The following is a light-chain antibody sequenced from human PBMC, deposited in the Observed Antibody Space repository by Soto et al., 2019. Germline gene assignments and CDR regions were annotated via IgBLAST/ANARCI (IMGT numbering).Light chain of an antibody. Sequence: EIVLTQSPGTLSLYTGERATLSCRASQRVSSSYLAWYQQKPGQAPRLLIYGASSRATGIPDRFSGSGSGTDFTLTISRLEPEDFAVYYCQQYGSSPRTFGQGTKVELK. CDR2: GAS. J-gene: IGKJ1*01. V-gene: IGKV3-20*01. CDR1: QRVSSSY. CDR3: QQYGSSPRT.